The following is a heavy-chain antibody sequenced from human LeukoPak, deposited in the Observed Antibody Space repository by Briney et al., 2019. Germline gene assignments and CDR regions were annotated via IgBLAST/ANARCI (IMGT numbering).Heavy chain of an antibody. Sequence: GGSLRLSCAASGFTFSNYAMSWVRQAPGKGLEWVSAISGSGGSTYYADSVKGRFTISRDTSKNTLSLQMNSLRVEGTAVYYCAKAPVFTAAIEGIDYWGQGTLVTVSS. J-gene: IGHJ4*02. CDR3: AKAPVFTAAIEGIDY. CDR1: GFTFSNYA. V-gene: IGHV3-23*01. CDR2: ISGSGGST. D-gene: IGHD2-2*01.